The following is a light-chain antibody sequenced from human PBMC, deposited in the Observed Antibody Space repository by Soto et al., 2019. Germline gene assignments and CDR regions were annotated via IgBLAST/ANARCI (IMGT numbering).Light chain of an antibody. V-gene: IGKV3-15*01. CDR1: QSVSSN. CDR2: VAS. Sequence: EIVMTQSPATLSVSPGERATLSCRASQSVSSNLAWYKQKPGQTPKLLIYVASTRATGIPARFSGSGSGTEFTLTISSLQSEDFAVYYCQQYNVWPLTFGGGTNVEFK. CDR3: QQYNVWPLT. J-gene: IGKJ4*01.